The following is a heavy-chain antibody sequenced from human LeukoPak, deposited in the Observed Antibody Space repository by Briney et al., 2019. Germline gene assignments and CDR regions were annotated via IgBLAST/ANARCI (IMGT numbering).Heavy chain of an antibody. V-gene: IGHV1-2*02. CDR3: ARVSVAGTPDRDYFDY. Sequence: ASVKVSCKASGYTFTGYYLHWVRQAPGQGLEWIGRVNPSSGDTNYAQKSQGRVTMTRDTSISTAYLELSTLTSDDTAVYFCARVSVAGTPDRDYFDYWGQGTLVTVSS. CDR2: VNPSSGDT. CDR1: GYTFTGYY. J-gene: IGHJ4*02. D-gene: IGHD6-19*01.